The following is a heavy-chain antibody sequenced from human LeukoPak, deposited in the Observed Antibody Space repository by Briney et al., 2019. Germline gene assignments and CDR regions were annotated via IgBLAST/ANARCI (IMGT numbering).Heavy chain of an antibody. J-gene: IGHJ5*01. D-gene: IGHD6-13*01. CDR2: ISGGGGSR. CDR1: GFTLSSYS. CDR3: AKAAPYSNTWYDC. Sequence: AGSLRLSCAASGFTLSSYSMTWVRRAPGKGLEWVSGISGGGGSRYYADSVKGRFTISRDSSKNTLHLQMNSLRAEDTAVYYCAKAAPYSNTWYDCWGRGALVTVSS. V-gene: IGHV3-23*01.